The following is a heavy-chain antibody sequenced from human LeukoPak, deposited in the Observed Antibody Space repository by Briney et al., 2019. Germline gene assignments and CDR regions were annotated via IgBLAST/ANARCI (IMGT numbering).Heavy chain of an antibody. Sequence: GGSLRLSCAASGFRFSNNGMHWVRQAPGKGLEWVAVIWFDGSREYYADSVKGRFSISRDNFKNTLDLQMNSLRSEDTAVYYCAATGPPWELLRAWFDPWGQGTLVTVSS. CDR2: IWFDGSRE. J-gene: IGHJ5*02. V-gene: IGHV3-30*02. CDR1: GFRFSNNG. CDR3: AATGPPWELLRAWFDP. D-gene: IGHD1-26*01.